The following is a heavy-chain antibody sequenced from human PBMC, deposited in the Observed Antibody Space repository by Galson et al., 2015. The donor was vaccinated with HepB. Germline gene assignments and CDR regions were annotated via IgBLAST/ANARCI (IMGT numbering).Heavy chain of an antibody. CDR1: GFTFSSYW. D-gene: IGHD6-13*01. CDR3: ARDQGGSSSWYRSNYYYYMDV. Sequence: SLRLSCAASGFTFSSYWMSWVRQAPGKGLEWVANIKQDGSEKYYVDSVKGRFTISRDNAKNSLYLQMNSLRAEDTAVYYCARDQGGSSSWYRSNYYYYMDVWGKGTTVTVSS. CDR2: IKQDGSEK. V-gene: IGHV3-7*03. J-gene: IGHJ6*03.